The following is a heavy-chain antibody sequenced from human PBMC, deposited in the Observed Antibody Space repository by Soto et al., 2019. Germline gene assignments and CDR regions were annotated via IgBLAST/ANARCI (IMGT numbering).Heavy chain of an antibody. CDR1: EFTFSNYA. D-gene: IGHD3-22*01. J-gene: IGHJ5*02. CDR2: ISGRGGST. CDR3: AKVWVFVRYYYDSSGSLDWFDP. V-gene: IGHV3-23*01. Sequence: PGGSLRLSCAASEFTFSNYAMSWVRQAPGQGLEWVTAISGRGGSTYYADSVKSRFTITRDNSKNTLYLQMNSLRAEDTAVYYCAKVWVFVRYYYDSSGSLDWFDPWGQGTLVTVSS.